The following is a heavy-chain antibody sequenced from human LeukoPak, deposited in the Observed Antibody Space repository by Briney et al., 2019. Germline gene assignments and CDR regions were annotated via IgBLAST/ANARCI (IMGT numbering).Heavy chain of an antibody. CDR2: ISGSGGST. V-gene: IGHV3-23*01. J-gene: IGHJ4*02. CDR1: GFTFSSYA. D-gene: IGHD3-22*01. Sequence: PGGSLRLSCAASGFTFSSYAMSWVRQAPGKGLEWVSAISGSGGSTYYADSVKGRFTISRDNSKNTLYLQMNSLRAEDTAVYYCAKGQGYYDSSGYLDYWGQGTLVTVSS. CDR3: AKGQGYYDSSGYLDY.